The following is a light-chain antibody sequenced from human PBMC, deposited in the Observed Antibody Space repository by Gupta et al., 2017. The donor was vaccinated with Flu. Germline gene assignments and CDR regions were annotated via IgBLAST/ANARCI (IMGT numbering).Light chain of an antibody. V-gene: IGKV1-6*01. CDR2: AAS. CDR1: QGIRDD. Sequence: AIQMTQSPSSLSASVGDRVTITCRASQGIRDDLGWYQQKPKAPKLLIYAASSLQSGVPSRFSGSGSGTDFTLTISSLQPEDFATYYCLQDYNYPRTFGQGTKVEIK. J-gene: IGKJ1*01. CDR3: LQDYNYPRT.